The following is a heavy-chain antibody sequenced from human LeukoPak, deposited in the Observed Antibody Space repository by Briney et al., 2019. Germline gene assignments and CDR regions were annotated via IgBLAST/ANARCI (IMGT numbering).Heavy chain of an antibody. CDR3: ARAGSYSGHDFWGAYYYGMDV. CDR1: GCTFIRYS. J-gene: IGHJ6*02. CDR2: ISSSSYI. Sequence: GGSVRLSFVACGCTFIRYSWNWVRQAGGKGLEWASSISSSSYINYADSVKCRFTTSRDNANNSLYLQMNSLRAENTAVNDCARAGSYSGHDFWGAYYYGMDVWGQGTTVTVSS. D-gene: IGHD5-12*01. V-gene: IGHV3-21*01.